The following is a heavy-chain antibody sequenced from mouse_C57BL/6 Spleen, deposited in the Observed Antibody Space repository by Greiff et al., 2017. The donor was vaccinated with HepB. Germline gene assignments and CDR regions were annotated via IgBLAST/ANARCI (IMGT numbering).Heavy chain of an antibody. CDR1: GYTFTSYT. CDR2: INPSSGYT. CDR3: ARNYDYVNYFDY. V-gene: IGHV1-4*01. Sequence: VQLQQSGAELARPGASVKMSCKASGYTFTSYTMHWVKQRPGQGLEWIGYINPSSGYTKYNQKFKDKATLTADKSSSTAYMQLSSLTSEDSAVYYCARNYDYVNYFDYWGQGTTLTVSS. J-gene: IGHJ2*01. D-gene: IGHD2-4*01.